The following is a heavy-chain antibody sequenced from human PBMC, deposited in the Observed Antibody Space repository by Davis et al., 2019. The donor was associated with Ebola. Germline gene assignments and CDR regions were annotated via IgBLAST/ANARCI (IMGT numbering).Heavy chain of an antibody. V-gene: IGHV1-2*02. Sequence: ASVKVSCKASGYTFTGYYLHWVRQAPGQGLEWMGWINPNNGGTKYAQKFQGRVTMTRDTSISTAYMEVHSLTSDDTAVFYCARESMRAVRFFYAMDVWGQGTTVTVSS. J-gene: IGHJ6*02. CDR1: GYTFTGYY. CDR2: INPNNGGT. D-gene: IGHD2/OR15-2a*01. CDR3: ARESMRAVRFFYAMDV.